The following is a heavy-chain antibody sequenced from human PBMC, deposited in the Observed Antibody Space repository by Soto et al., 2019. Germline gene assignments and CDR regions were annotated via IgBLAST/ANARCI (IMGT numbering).Heavy chain of an antibody. CDR2: IKQDGSEK. Sequence: GGSLRLSCAASGFTFSSYWMSWVRQAPGKGLEWVANIKQDGSEKYYVDSVKGRFTISRDNAKNSLYLQMNSLRAEDTAVYYCARAPPPLRFPLYYFDYWGQGTLVTVSS. D-gene: IGHD4-17*01. J-gene: IGHJ4*02. CDR3: ARAPPPLRFPLYYFDY. V-gene: IGHV3-7*05. CDR1: GFTFSSYW.